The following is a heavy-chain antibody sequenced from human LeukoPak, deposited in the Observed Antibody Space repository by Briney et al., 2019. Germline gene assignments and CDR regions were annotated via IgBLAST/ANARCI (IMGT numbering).Heavy chain of an antibody. J-gene: IGHJ4*02. CDR3: ARDEGIVIVPGTHDY. D-gene: IGHD2-2*01. Sequence: GASVKVSCKGYGYTFTNFGITWVRQAPGQGLEWMGWISAYNGYTNYAQKLQGRVTMTTETSTSTVYMELRSLRFDDTAVYYCARDEGIVIVPGTHDYWGRGTLVTVSS. CDR2: ISAYNGYT. CDR1: GYTFTNFG. V-gene: IGHV1-18*01.